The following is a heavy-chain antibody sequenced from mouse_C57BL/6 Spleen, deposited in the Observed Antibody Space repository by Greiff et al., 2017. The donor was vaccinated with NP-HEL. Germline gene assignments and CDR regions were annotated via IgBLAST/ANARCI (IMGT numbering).Heavy chain of an antibody. J-gene: IGHJ4*01. CDR1: GFTFSSYG. CDR3: ARHDYSNYDYYAMDY. CDR2: ISSGGSYT. Sequence: EVKVVESGGDLVKPGGPLKLSCAASGFTFSSYGMSWVRQTPDKRLEWVATISSGGSYTYYPDSVKGRFTISRDNAKNTLYLQMSSLKSEDTAMYYCARHDYSNYDYYAMDYWGQGTSVTVSS. D-gene: IGHD2-5*01. V-gene: IGHV5-6*01.